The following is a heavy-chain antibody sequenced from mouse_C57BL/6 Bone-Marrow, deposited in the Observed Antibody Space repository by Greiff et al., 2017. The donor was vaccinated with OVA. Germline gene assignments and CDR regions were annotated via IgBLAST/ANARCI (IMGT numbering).Heavy chain of an antibody. CDR3: TRVNWDGGAMDY. CDR1: GYTFTSYW. J-gene: IGHJ4*01. D-gene: IGHD4-1*02. V-gene: IGHV1-5*01. CDR2: IYPGNSDT. Sequence: EVQLQQSGTVLARPGASVKMSCKTSGYTFTSYWMHWVKQRPGQGLEWIVAIYPGNSDTSYNQKFKGKAKLTAVTSASTAYMELSSLTNEDSAVYYCTRVNWDGGAMDYWGQGTSVTVSS.